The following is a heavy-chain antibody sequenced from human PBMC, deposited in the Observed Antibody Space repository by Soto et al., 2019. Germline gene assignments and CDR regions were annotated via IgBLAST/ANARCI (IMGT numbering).Heavy chain of an antibody. CDR3: ARGFPSMTYYGEYYFDS. V-gene: IGHV3-53*01. CDR2: ISSGGTT. CDR1: GFTVSSNY. Sequence: GGSLRLSCAASGFTVSSNYMSWVRQAPGKGLEYVSVISSGGTTYHADSVKGRFTISRDNSQNTLYLQMSSLRPEDTAVYYCARGFPSMTYYGEYYFDSWGQGTLVTVSS. D-gene: IGHD3-10*01. J-gene: IGHJ4*02.